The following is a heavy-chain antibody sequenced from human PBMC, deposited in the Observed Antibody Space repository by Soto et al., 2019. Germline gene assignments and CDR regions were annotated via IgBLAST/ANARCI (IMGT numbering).Heavy chain of an antibody. D-gene: IGHD6-19*01. CDR2: ISAYNGNT. Sequence: GASVKVSCKASGYTFTSYGISWVRQAPGQGLEWMGWISAYNGNTNYAQKLQGSVTMTTDTSTSTAYMELRSLRSDDTAVYYCARRSSVAGTFGWFDPWGQGTLVTVSS. J-gene: IGHJ5*02. V-gene: IGHV1-18*01. CDR3: ARRSSVAGTFGWFDP. CDR1: GYTFTSYG.